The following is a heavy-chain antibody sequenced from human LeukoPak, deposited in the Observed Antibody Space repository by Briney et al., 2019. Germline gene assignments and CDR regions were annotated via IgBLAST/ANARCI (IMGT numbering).Heavy chain of an antibody. CDR2: INQSGST. J-gene: IGHJ4*02. Sequence: SETLSLTCAVSGGSFSGYYWSWIRQPPGKGLEWIGEINQSGSTNYNPYLKSRVTMSVDTTKNQFSLNMSSVTAADTAVYYCARGIAGYNFGFDYWGQGALVTVSS. V-gene: IGHV4-34*01. CDR3: ARGIAGYNFGFDY. D-gene: IGHD5-18*01. CDR1: GGSFSGYY.